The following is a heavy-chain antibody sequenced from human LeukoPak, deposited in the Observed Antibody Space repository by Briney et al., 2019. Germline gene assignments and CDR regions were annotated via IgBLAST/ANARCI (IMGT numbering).Heavy chain of an antibody. CDR3: ARGECSGGSCYFAPVDY. J-gene: IGHJ4*02. CDR1: GGSISSYY. Sequence: PSETLSLTCTVSGGSISSYYWSWIRQPPGKGLEWFGYIYYSGSTNYNPSLKSRVTISVDTSKNQFSLKLSSVTAADTAVYYCARGECSGGSCYFAPVDYWGQGTLVTVSS. CDR2: IYYSGST. V-gene: IGHV4-59*01. D-gene: IGHD2-15*01.